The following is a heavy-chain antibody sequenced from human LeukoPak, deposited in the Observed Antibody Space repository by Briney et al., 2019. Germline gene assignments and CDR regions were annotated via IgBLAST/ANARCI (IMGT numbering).Heavy chain of an antibody. V-gene: IGHV4-31*03. CDR1: GGSISSGGYY. CDR2: IYYSGST. Sequence: PSETLSLTCTVSGGSISSGGYYWSWIRQHPGKGLEWIGYIYYSGSTYYNPALKSRVTISVDTSKNQFSLKLSSVTAADTAVYYCAGLGGGVYQNDYWGQGTLVTVSS. CDR3: AGLGGGVYQNDY. J-gene: IGHJ4*02. D-gene: IGHD1-26*01.